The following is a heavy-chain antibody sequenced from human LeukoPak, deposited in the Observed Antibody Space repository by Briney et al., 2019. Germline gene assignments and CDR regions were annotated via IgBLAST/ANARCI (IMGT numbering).Heavy chain of an antibody. J-gene: IGHJ4*02. CDR1: GFTFSSYG. CDR2: IDSSSSYR. Sequence: GGSLRLSCAASGFTFSSYGMSWVRQAPGKGLEWVSSIDSSSSYRYYSDSVKGRFTISRDNAKHSLYLQMNSLRAEDTAVYYCARGGSGSYPYYWGQGTLVTVSS. V-gene: IGHV3-21*01. CDR3: ARGGSGSYPYY. D-gene: IGHD3-10*01.